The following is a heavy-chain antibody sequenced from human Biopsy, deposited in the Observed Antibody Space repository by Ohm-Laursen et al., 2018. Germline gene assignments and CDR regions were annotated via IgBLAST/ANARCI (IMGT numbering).Heavy chain of an antibody. Sequence: SLRPSCAASGFPFSTYAMSWVRQTPGKGLEWVSSINGGGDGTFYADSVKGRFSISRDNSKNTLYLQMKSLRAEDTALYYCAKDLKWDVSADYFDFWGQGTLVTVSS. CDR3: AKDLKWDVSADYFDF. J-gene: IGHJ4*02. CDR1: GFPFSTYA. D-gene: IGHD1-26*01. V-gene: IGHV3-23*01. CDR2: INGGGDGT.